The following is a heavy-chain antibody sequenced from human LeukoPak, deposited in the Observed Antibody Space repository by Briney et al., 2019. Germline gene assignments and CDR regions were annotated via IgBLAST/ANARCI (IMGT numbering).Heavy chain of an antibody. CDR2: IGDSGEIE. D-gene: IGHD3-22*01. J-gene: IGHJ4*02. Sequence: SGGSLTLSCEASGLILRGHAMSWVRQAPGKGLEWVSGIGDSGEIERYADSVKGRFTISRDNFRNTVYLEMRSLRPEDTAVYYCAKGYSSGLTPFDYWGQGTQVTVSS. CDR1: GLILRGHA. CDR3: AKGYSSGLTPFDY. V-gene: IGHV3-23*01.